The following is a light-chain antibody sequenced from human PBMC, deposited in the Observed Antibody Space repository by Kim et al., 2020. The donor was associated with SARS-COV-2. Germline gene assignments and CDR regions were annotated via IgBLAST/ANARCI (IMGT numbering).Light chain of an antibody. J-gene: IGKJ1*01. Sequence: DIQLTQSPSSLSASVGDRVTITCRASQGISNYLAWYQQRPGKVPKLLIYGTSTLESGVPSRFSGSGSGTDFTLTISSLQPEDVATYYCHKYISPHSFGEGTKVDIK. CDR3: HKYISPHS. CDR1: QGISNY. CDR2: GTS. V-gene: IGKV1-27*01.